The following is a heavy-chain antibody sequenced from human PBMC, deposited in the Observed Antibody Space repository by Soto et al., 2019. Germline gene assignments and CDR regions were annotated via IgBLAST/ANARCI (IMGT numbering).Heavy chain of an antibody. CDR3: ARGFTARVYYYYGMDV. CDR1: GYTFTSYG. V-gene: IGHV1-18*01. CDR2: ISAYNGNT. J-gene: IGHJ6*02. Sequence: ASVKVSCKASGYTFTSYGISWVRQAPGQGLEWMGWISAYNGNTNYAQKLQGRVTMTTDTSTSTAYMELRSLRSDDTAVYYCARGFTARVYYYYGMDVWGQGTTVTVPS. D-gene: IGHD3-16*01.